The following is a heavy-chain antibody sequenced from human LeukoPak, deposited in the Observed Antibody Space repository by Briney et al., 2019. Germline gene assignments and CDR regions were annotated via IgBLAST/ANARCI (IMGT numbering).Heavy chain of an antibody. CDR1: GYTFTGYY. D-gene: IGHD2-15*01. CDR3: AREGEDSEDTNWFDP. Sequence: ASVKVSCKASGYTFTGYYMHWVRQAPGQGLEWMGWINPNSGGTNYAQKFQGRVTMTRDTSISTAYMELSSLRSDDTAVYYCAREGEDSEDTNWFDPWGQGTLVTVSS. CDR2: INPNSGGT. V-gene: IGHV1-2*02. J-gene: IGHJ5*02.